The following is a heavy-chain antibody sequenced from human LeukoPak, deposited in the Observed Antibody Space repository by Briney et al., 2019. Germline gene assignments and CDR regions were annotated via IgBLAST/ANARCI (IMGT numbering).Heavy chain of an antibody. J-gene: IGHJ4*02. D-gene: IGHD1-20*01. Sequence: ASVKVSCKASGYTFTSYGISWVRQAAGQGLEGMGWISAYNGNTNYAQKLQGRVTMTTDTSTSTAYMELRSLRSDATAVYSCARRPITGTLDYWGQGTLVTVSS. CDR1: GYTFTSYG. CDR2: ISAYNGNT. V-gene: IGHV1-18*01. CDR3: ARRPITGTLDY.